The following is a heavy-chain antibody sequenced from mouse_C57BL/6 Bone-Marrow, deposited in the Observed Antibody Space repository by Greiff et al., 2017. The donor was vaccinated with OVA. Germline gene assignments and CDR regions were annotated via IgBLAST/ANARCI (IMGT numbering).Heavy chain of an antibody. Sequence: VQRVESGAELARPGASVKLSCKASGYTFTSYGISWVKQRTGQGLEWIGEIYPRSGNTYYNEKFKGKATLTADKSSSTAYMELRSLTSEDSAVYFCARRGYYGYWGQGTTLTVSS. CDR3: ARRGYYGY. J-gene: IGHJ2*01. CDR1: GYTFTSYG. CDR2: IYPRSGNT. D-gene: IGHD1-1*01. V-gene: IGHV1-81*01.